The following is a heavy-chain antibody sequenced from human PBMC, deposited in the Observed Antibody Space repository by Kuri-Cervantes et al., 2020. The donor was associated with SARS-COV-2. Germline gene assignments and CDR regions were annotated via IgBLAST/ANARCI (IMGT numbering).Heavy chain of an antibody. CDR3: AKDLSRPNWFDP. D-gene: IGHD3-3*02. CDR2: FSGSGGSK. J-gene: IGHJ5*02. CDR1: GFPFRSYA. Sequence: GRFLRPPCAASGFPFRSYAMSWARKAPGKGLEWVSAFSGSGGSKYYADSVKGRFTISRDNSKNPLYLQMNGLGAENTAVYYCAKDLSRPNWFDPWGQGTLITVSS. V-gene: IGHV3-23*01.